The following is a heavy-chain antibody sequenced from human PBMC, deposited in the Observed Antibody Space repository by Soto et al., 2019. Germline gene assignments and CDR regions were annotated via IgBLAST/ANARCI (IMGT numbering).Heavy chain of an antibody. CDR2: IYYYGST. J-gene: IGHJ6*02. CDR1: GGSISSYY. CDR3: ASSNIAAAGFYYYGMEV. Sequence: SETLSLTCPVSGGSISSYYLSLILQPPFKGLEWIGYIYYYGSTNYNPSLKSRVTISVDTSKNQFSLKLSSVTAADTAVYYCASSNIAAAGFYYYGMEVWGRGTTVTVSS. D-gene: IGHD6-13*01. V-gene: IGHV4-59*01.